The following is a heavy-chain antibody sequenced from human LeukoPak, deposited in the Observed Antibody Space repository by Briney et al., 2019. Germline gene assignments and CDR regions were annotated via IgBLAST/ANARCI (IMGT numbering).Heavy chain of an antibody. CDR1: GFTFDDYA. CDR2: ISWNSGSI. CDR3: ARDDYKRLGYSYGYDYYYGMDV. J-gene: IGHJ6*02. Sequence: GGSLRLSCAASGFTFDDYAMHWVRQAPGKGLEWVSGISWNSGSIGYADSVKGRFTISRDNAKNSLYLQMNSLRAEDTALYYCARDDYKRLGYSYGYDYYYGMDVWGQGTTVTVSS. V-gene: IGHV3-9*01. D-gene: IGHD5-18*01.